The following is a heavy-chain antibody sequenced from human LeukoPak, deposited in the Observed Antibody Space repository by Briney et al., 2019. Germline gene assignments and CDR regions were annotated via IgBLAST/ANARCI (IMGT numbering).Heavy chain of an antibody. D-gene: IGHD1-26*01. J-gene: IGHJ5*02. CDR2: IYYSGST. CDR1: GGSISSSSYY. Sequence: SETLSLICTVSGGSISSSSYYWGWIRQPPGKGLEWIGSIYYSGSTYYNPSLKSRVTISVDTSKNQFSLKLSSVTAADTAVYYCARRSYRSRFDPWGQGTLVTVSS. V-gene: IGHV4-39*01. CDR3: ARRSYRSRFDP.